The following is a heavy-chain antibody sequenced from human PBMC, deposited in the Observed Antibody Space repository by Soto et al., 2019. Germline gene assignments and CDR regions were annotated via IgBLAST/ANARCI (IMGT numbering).Heavy chain of an antibody. CDR1: GFTFSSYW. CDR3: ARSAFGDYYWFDP. V-gene: IGHV3-74*01. Sequence: GGSLRLSCAASGFTFSSYWMHWVRQAPGKGLVWVSRINSDGSSTSYADSVKGRFTISRDNAKNTLNLQMNSLRAEDTAVYYCARSAFGDYYWFDPWGQGTLVTVSS. D-gene: IGHD4-17*01. CDR2: INSDGSST. J-gene: IGHJ5*02.